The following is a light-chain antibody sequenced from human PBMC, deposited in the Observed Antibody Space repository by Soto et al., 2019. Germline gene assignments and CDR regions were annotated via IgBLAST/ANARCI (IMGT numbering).Light chain of an antibody. Sequence: QSVLTQKPSASATPGQRVSISCSGSNSNIGENSVTWYQQFPGTAPKVLIYSDDQRPSGVPDRFSASKSGTSASLAISGLQSEDAADYYCAAWDDNVDGWVFGGGTKVTVL. J-gene: IGLJ3*02. CDR2: SDD. CDR1: NSNIGENS. CDR3: AAWDDNVDGWV. V-gene: IGLV1-44*01.